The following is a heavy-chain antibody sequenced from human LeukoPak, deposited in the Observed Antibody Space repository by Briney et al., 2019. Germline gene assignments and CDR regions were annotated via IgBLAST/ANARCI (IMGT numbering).Heavy chain of an antibody. CDR2: FSRRGTT. D-gene: IGHD6-13*01. CDR1: GFTFSPYA. V-gene: IGHV3-23*01. Sequence: GGSLRLSCAASGFTFSPYAMDWVHQAPGKGLQWVSAFSRRGTTHYADSVKGRFTISRGNSKNEVYLQMNSLRVDDTGIYYCAREQAGTSGWYTLDYWGQGTVVTVSS. CDR3: AREQAGTSGWYTLDY. J-gene: IGHJ4*02.